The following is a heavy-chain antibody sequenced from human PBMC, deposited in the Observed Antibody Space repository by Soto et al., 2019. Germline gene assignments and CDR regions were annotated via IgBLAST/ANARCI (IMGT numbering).Heavy chain of an antibody. CDR1: GFPFSSYG. V-gene: IGHV3-30*03. CDR2: ISYDGSNK. Sequence: QVQLVESGGGVVQPGRSLRLSCAASGFPFSSYGMHWVREAPGKGLEWVAVISYDGSNKYYADSVKGRFTISRDNSASTVYPQMNRLRPEDTALYYCGGGQYYFGYRGQGTLVTVSP. D-gene: IGHD3-10*01. CDR3: GGGQYYFGY. J-gene: IGHJ4*02.